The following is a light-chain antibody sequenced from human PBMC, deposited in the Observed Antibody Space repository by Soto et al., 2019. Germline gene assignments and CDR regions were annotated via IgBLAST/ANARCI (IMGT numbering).Light chain of an antibody. V-gene: IGKV1-27*01. Sequence: QMTQSPSSLSASVGDRVTITCRASQDISNYLAWYQQKPGGAPKLLIYEASTLQSGVPSRFSGSGSGADFTLTISSLQPEDVSIYYCQNYNDVPRTFGQGTSVEMK. J-gene: IGKJ1*01. CDR3: QNYNDVPRT. CDR1: QDISNY. CDR2: EAS.